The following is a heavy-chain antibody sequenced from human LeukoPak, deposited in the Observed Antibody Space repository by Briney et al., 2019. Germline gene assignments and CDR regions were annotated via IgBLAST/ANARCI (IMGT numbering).Heavy chain of an antibody. CDR1: GFSLSDSA. Sequence: GGSLRLSCAASGFSLSDSAMHWVRQDPGKGLEWVAFISYDGRRLYYGDSVKGRFTISRDNSKNTLYLQMNSLRAEDTAVYYCAKETLITRVFDYWGQGTLVTVSS. J-gene: IGHJ4*02. CDR3: AKETLITRVFDY. V-gene: IGHV3-30*18. D-gene: IGHD3-16*01. CDR2: ISYDGRRL.